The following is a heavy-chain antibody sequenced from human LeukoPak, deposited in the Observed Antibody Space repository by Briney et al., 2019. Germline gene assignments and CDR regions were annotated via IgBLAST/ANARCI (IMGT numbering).Heavy chain of an antibody. CDR1: GFTFDDYA. D-gene: IGHD4-17*01. CDR3: AKAPYGDDWYFDL. V-gene: IGHV3-9*01. CDR2: ISWNSGSI. J-gene: IGHJ2*01. Sequence: GRSLRLSCAASGFTFDDYAMHWVRQAPGKGLEWVSGISWNSGSIGYADSVKGRFTISRDNAKNSLYLQMYSLRAEDTALYYCAKAPYGDDWYFDLWGRGTLVTVSS.